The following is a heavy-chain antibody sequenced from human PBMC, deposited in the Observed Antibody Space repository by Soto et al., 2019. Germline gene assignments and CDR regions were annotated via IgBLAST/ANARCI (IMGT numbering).Heavy chain of an antibody. CDR3: ARALVQVGYYYYYGMDV. Sequence: GGSLRLSCAASGFTFSSYGMHWVRQAPGKGLEWVAVIWYDGSNKYYAESVKGRFTISRDNSKNTLYLQMNSLRAEDTALYYCARALVQVGYYYYYGMDVWGQGTTVTVSS. CDR2: IWYDGSNK. J-gene: IGHJ6*02. V-gene: IGHV3-33*01. CDR1: GFTFSSYG. D-gene: IGHD3-10*01.